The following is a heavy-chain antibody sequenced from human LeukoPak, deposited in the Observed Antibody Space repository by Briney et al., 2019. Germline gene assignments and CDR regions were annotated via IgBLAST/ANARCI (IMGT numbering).Heavy chain of an antibody. CDR1: GFTFRSYW. CDR3: ARGGGWNLDY. J-gene: IGHJ4*02. CDR2: IHSDGRTT. D-gene: IGHD1-1*01. Sequence: GGSLRLSCAASGFTFRSYWMHWVRQAPGKGLVWVSLIHSDGRTTNYADSVKGRFTISRDNAKNTLFLQMNSLRADDTAVYYCARGGGWNLDYWGQGTLVTVSS. V-gene: IGHV3-74*01.